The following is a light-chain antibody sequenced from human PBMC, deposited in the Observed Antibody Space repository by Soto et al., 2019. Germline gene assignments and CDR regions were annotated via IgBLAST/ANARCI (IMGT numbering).Light chain of an antibody. CDR1: FSDVGGYDY. CDR3: SLHTSGSTRV. CDR2: EVT. Sequence: QSALTQPASVSGSPGQSIAISCTGTFSDVGGYDYVSWYQQHPDKAPKLMIYEVTKRPSGVSNRFSGSKSGNTASLTISGRQPEDEADYFCSLHTSGSTRVFGSGTKLTVL. V-gene: IGLV2-14*01. J-gene: IGLJ1*01.